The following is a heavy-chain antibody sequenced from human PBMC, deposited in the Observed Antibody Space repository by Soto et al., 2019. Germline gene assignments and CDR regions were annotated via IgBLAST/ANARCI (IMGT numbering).Heavy chain of an antibody. CDR2: IKTSRGIV. D-gene: IGHD3-16*01. J-gene: IGHJ6*02. CDR3: ARDFGGYQGMEV. CDR1: GYIFVSYY. Sequence: QVHLVQSGAEVKKPGASVKLSCKASGYIFVSYYIHWVRQAPGQGLVWVGLIKTSRGIVEYAPELQGRVTMYRETYTNTVYMELTSMRSEDTAVYYCARDFGGYQGMEVWGQGTTINVSS. V-gene: IGHV1-46*01.